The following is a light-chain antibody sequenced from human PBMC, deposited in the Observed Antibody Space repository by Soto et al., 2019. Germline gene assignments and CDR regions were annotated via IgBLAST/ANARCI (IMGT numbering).Light chain of an antibody. V-gene: IGKV1-5*01. CDR2: AAS. CDR3: QNYNSFSRK. J-gene: IGKJ1*01. Sequence: DIQMTHSPSSLSASVVDRVTITFLASQSIGRFLNWYQQKPGKAPALLIYAASSLQSGVPSRFSGSGSGTEFTLTITSLQPDDFATYYCQNYNSFSRKFGQGTKVDIK. CDR1: QSIGRF.